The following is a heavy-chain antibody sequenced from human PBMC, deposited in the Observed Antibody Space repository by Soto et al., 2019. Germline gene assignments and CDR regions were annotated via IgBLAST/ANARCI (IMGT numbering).Heavy chain of an antibody. V-gene: IGHV3-21*06. CDR3: ATEGGLGKRWLHPIFDY. D-gene: IGHD5-12*01. CDR1: GFPFSAYN. Sequence: PVGSLRLSCTGSGFPFSAYNMNWVRQVPGKGPEWISSITSKTGQIYYAESVKGRFTISRDNAKNSLYLEMNRLGAEDTAVYYCATEGGLGKRWLHPIFDYWGQGTLVTVSS. J-gene: IGHJ4*02. CDR2: ITSKTGQI.